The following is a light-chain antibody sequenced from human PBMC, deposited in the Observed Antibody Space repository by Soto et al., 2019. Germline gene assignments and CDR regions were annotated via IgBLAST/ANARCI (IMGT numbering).Light chain of an antibody. CDR3: CSYAGSYSYV. Sequence: QSALTQPRSVSGSPGQSVTISCTGTSSDVGGYNYVSWYQQHPGKAPKLMIDDVSKRPSGVPDRLSGSKSGNTASLPISGLQAEDEADYYCCSYAGSYSYVFRIGTKLTVL. CDR1: SSDVGGYNY. J-gene: IGLJ1*01. V-gene: IGLV2-11*01. CDR2: DVS.